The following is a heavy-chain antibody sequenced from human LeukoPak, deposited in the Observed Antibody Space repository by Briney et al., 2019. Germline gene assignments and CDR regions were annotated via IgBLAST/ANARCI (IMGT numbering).Heavy chain of an antibody. Sequence: SETLSLTCSVSGASISSYYWSWIQQSPGKGLEWIGNIYYSETNYNPSLKSRVIISADTSKNQFSLRLTSVTAADTAVYYCARDVWGIGAADGVKNYHYCYMDVWSKGTTVTVSS. CDR2: IYYSET. CDR3: ARDVWGIGAADGVKNYHYCYMDV. J-gene: IGHJ6*03. D-gene: IGHD6-13*01. CDR1: GASISSYY. V-gene: IGHV4-59*01.